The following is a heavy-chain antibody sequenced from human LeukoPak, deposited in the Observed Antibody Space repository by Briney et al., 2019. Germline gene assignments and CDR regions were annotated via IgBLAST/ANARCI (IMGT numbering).Heavy chain of an antibody. CDR1: GFTFSSYT. CDR3: ARGGPDSSSSLGGIDY. CDR2: IYHSGST. Sequence: PGGSLRLSCAASGFTFSSYTMNWVRQAPGKGLEWIGNIYHSGSTYYNPSLKSRVTISLDTSKNQFSLKLSSVTAADTAVYYCARGGPDSSSSLGGIDYWGQGTLVTVSS. V-gene: IGHV4-38-2*01. D-gene: IGHD6-6*01. J-gene: IGHJ4*02.